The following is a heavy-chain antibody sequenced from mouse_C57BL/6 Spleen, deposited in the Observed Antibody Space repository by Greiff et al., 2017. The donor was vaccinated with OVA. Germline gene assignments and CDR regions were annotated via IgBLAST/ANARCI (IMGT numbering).Heavy chain of an antibody. D-gene: IGHD1-1*01. Sequence: QVQLQQSGAELVRPGASVTLSCKASGYTFTDYEMHWVKQTPVHGLEWIGAIDPETGGTAYNQKFKGKAILTADKSSSTAYMELRSLTSEDSAVYYDTRSGVTTVVNWYFDVWGTGTTVTVSS. J-gene: IGHJ1*03. CDR2: IDPETGGT. V-gene: IGHV1-15*01. CDR3: TRSGVTTVVNWYFDV. CDR1: GYTFTDYE.